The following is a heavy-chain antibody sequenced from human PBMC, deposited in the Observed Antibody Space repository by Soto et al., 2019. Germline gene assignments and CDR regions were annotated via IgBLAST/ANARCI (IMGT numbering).Heavy chain of an antibody. J-gene: IGHJ4*02. Sequence: EVQLVQSGAEVKKSGESLRISCKVSGYSFASQWISWVRQGPGKGQEWMGRIDLSESYTTYNPSFQAHVTFSADKSITTAYLQWRSLEVSDTAIYYCATQGLTTYYFGYWGQGTLVTVSS. CDR2: IDLSESYT. CDR3: ATQGLTTYYFGY. CDR1: GYSFASQW. V-gene: IGHV5-10-1*03.